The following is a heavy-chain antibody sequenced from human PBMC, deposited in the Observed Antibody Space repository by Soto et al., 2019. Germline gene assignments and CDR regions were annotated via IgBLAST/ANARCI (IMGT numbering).Heavy chain of an antibody. CDR1: GGSIISSSYY. D-gene: IGHD4-17*01. Sequence: PLETLSLTCTFSGGSIISSSYYWGWIRKPPGKGLEWIGSIYYSGSTYYNPSLKSRVTISVDTSKNQFSLKLSSVTAADTAVYYCARPLTTVTTGDYYYYGMDVWGQGTTVTVSS. CDR3: ARPLTTVTTGDYYYYGMDV. CDR2: IYYSGST. V-gene: IGHV4-39*01. J-gene: IGHJ6*02.